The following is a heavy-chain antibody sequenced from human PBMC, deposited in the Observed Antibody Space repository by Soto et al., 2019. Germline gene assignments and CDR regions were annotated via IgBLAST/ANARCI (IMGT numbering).Heavy chain of an antibody. CDR3: SSDGPSYYASRMDV. J-gene: IGHJ6*02. D-gene: IGHD3-10*01. V-gene: IGHV3-53*04. Sequence: EVQLVESGGGLVQPGGSLRLSCVASGIPVSSNYMTWVRQAPGKGLEWVSVLHSGGDTYYANSVKGRFTISRHDSTNTLYLQMNSLTPEDTAVYYCSSDGPSYYASRMDVWGQGTTVTVSS. CDR1: GIPVSSNY. CDR2: LHSGGDT.